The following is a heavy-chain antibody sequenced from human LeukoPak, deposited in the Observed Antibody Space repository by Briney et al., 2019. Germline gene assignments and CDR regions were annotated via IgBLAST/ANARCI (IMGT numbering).Heavy chain of an antibody. D-gene: IGHD3-10*01. CDR2: ISYGGSNK. J-gene: IGHJ3*02. CDR3: AKDQWVTMVRGVILAFDI. Sequence: GRSLRLSCAASGFTFSSYGMHWVRQAPGKGLEWVAVISYGGSNKYYADSVKGRFTISRDNSKNTLYLQMNSLRAEDTAVYYCAKDQWVTMVRGVILAFDIWGQGTMVTVSS. CDR1: GFTFSSYG. V-gene: IGHV3-30*18.